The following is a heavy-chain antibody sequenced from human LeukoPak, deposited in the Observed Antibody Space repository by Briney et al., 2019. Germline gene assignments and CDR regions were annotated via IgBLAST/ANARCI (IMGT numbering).Heavy chain of an antibody. D-gene: IGHD3-22*01. CDR1: SGSISRYY. CDR3: ARGRDYYDSSSFFDY. V-gene: IGHV4-59*01. Sequence: SEALSLTCTVSSGSISRYYWSWIRDPPGKGLEWIGYIYYSGSSNYNPSLKSRVTLSVDTSKNRFSLKLSSVTAADTAVYYCARGRDYYDSSSFFDYWGREPWSPSPQ. J-gene: IGHJ4*02. CDR2: IYYSGSS.